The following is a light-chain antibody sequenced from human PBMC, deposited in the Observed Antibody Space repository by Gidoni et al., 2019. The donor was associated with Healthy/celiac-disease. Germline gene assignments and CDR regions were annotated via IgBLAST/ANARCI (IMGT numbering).Light chain of an antibody. CDR1: QSLLHSNGYNY. CDR2: LGS. Sequence: IVMTQYPPSLPVTPGEPASISCRASQSLLHSNGYNYLDWYLQKPGQSPQLLIYLGSNRASGVPDRFSGSGSGTDFTLKISRVEAEDVGVYYCMQALQTPLFTFGPGTKVDIK. V-gene: IGKV2-28*01. J-gene: IGKJ3*01. CDR3: MQALQTPLFT.